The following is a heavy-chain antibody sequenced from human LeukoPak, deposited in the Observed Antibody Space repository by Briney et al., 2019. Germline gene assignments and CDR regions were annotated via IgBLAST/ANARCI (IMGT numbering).Heavy chain of an antibody. D-gene: IGHD6-19*01. CDR1: GYTFTSNG. J-gene: IGHJ4*02. CDR2: TSAYNGNK. CDR3: ARVPELAVAGIRFPGAIDC. V-gene: IGHV1-18*01. Sequence: ASVKVSCKASGYTFTSNGISWGRQAPGQGLERMGWTSAYNGNKTYDQNFQGSVTMTTDHSTSTAYMELRSLRSDDTAVYYWARVPELAVAGIRFPGAIDCWGQGTLVTVSS.